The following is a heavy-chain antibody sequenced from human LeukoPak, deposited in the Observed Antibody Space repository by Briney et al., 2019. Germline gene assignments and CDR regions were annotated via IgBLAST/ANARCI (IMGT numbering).Heavy chain of an antibody. J-gene: IGHJ5*02. Sequence: SETLSLTCAVYGGSFSGYYWSWIRQPPGKGLEWIGEINHSGSTYYNPSLKSRVTISVDTSKNQFSLKLSSVAAADTAVYYCARVSITIFGVVRGNWFDPWGQGTLVTVSS. CDR3: ARVSITIFGVVRGNWFDP. CDR2: INHSGST. V-gene: IGHV4-34*01. D-gene: IGHD3-3*01. CDR1: GGSFSGYY.